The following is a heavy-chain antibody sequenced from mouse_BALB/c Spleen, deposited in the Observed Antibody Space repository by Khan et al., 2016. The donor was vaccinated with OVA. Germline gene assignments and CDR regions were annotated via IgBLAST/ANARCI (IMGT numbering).Heavy chain of an antibody. CDR2: IWRGGST. D-gene: IGHD1-1*01. Sequence: VQLQESGPGLVAPSLSLSITCTVSGFSLTDSGVSWIRQPPGKGLEWLGAIWRGGSTDYNSDLKSRLSISKANAKSHVILKMNSLQIDDTAMYYCAKEDYGSSSFDYWGQGTTLTVSS. J-gene: IGHJ2*01. V-gene: IGHV2-6-5*01. CDR1: GFSLTDSG. CDR3: AKEDYGSSSFDY.